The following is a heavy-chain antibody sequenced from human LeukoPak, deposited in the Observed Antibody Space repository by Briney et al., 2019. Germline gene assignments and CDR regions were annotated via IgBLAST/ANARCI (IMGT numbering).Heavy chain of an antibody. D-gene: IGHD6-19*01. Sequence: VASVKVSCKASGYTFTSYGISWVRQAPGQGLEWMGWISAYNGNTNYAQKLQGRVTMTTDTSTSTAYMELRSLRSDDTAVYYCARLSGGIAVARNLDYWGQGTLVTVSS. CDR1: GYTFTSYG. CDR2: ISAYNGNT. V-gene: IGHV1-18*01. J-gene: IGHJ4*02. CDR3: ARLSGGIAVARNLDY.